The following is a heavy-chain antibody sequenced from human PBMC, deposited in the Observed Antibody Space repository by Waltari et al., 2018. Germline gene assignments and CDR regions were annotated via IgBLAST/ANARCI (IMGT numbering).Heavy chain of an antibody. D-gene: IGHD3-10*01. CDR1: GGSISSSSYY. J-gene: IGHJ4*02. CDR2: IYYSGST. Sequence: QLQLQESGPGLVKPSETLSLTCTVSGGSISSSSYYWGWIRQPPGKGLEWIGSIYYSGSTYYNPSLKSRVTISVDTSKNQFSLKLSSVTAADTAVYYCARNRGFGDYFDYWGQGTLVTVSS. V-gene: IGHV4-39*01. CDR3: ARNRGFGDYFDY.